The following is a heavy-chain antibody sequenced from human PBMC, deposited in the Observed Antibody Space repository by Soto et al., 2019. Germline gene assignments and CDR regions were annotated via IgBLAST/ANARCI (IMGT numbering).Heavy chain of an antibody. CDR1: GSTFSSFG. V-gene: IGHV3-33*01. CDR2: IWFDGSKK. J-gene: IGHJ6*02. Sequence: QVQVVESGGGVVQPGRSLRLSCAAAGSTFSSFGMHWVRQAPGKGLEWVSLIWFDGSKKSYGDSVKGRFTISRDNSRNTVYLQINSLRADDTAVYYCARDASYYSLWSGYYPSRNVMDVWGQGTTVTVSS. D-gene: IGHD3-3*01. CDR3: ARDASYYSLWSGYYPSRNVMDV.